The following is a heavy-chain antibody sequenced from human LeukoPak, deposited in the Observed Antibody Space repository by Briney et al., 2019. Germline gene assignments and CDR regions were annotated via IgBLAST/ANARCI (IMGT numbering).Heavy chain of an antibody. CDR1: GGSISSSSYY. D-gene: IGHD1-26*01. CDR3: ARRVGDKDYFDY. Sequence: SETLSLTCTVSGGSISSSSYYWGWIRQPPGKGLEWIGYIHYSGSTNYNNSLKSRVTISVDTSKNQFSLKLSSVTAADTAVYYCARRVGDKDYFDYWGQGTLVTVSS. J-gene: IGHJ4*02. CDR2: IHYSGST. V-gene: IGHV4-61*05.